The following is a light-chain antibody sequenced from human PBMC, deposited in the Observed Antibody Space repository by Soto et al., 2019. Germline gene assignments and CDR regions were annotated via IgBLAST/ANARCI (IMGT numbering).Light chain of an antibody. CDR2: AAS. Sequence: DIQLTQSPSFVSASVVDRVTITCRASQGISSWLAWYQQTPGKAPKLLIYAASSLQSGVPSRFSGSGSGTDVTLTIISRQPEDFATYYCLQDYNYPRTFGQGTKVDIK. CDR3: LQDYNYPRT. CDR1: QGISSW. V-gene: IGKV1-12*01. J-gene: IGKJ1*01.